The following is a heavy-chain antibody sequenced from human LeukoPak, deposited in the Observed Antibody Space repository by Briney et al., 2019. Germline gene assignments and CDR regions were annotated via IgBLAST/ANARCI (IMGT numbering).Heavy chain of an antibody. CDR3: ARGISSGYFYYFDS. Sequence: ASVTVSCKASGYTFTGYYMHWVRQAPGQGLEWMGWINPNSGGTNYAQKFQGRVTMSRDTSISTAYMELSRLRSDDTAVYYCARGISSGYFYYFDSWGQGTLVTVSS. CDR1: GYTFTGYY. D-gene: IGHD3-22*01. V-gene: IGHV1-2*02. J-gene: IGHJ4*02. CDR2: INPNSGGT.